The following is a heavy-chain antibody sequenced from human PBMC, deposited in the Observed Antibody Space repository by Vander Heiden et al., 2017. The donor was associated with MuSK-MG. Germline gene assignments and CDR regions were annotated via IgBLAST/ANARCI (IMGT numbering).Heavy chain of an antibody. V-gene: IGHV4-39*01. J-gene: IGHJ4*02. CDR3: ARPARCGILDYFDF. CDR2: SHYSGST. Sequence: QLQLQESGPGLGKPSEPLSLTCTVSGGSISRTCYYRGWTRPTSGKALELIGRSHYSGSTDYHPSLKSRVTISVDTPKHQYPLKLNSVTAADTAVYYCARPARCGILDYFDFWGQGLLVTVSS. CDR1: GGSISRTCYY. D-gene: IGHD1-26*01.